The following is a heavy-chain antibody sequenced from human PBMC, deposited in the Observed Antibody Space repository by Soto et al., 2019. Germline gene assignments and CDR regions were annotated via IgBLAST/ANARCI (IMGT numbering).Heavy chain of an antibody. D-gene: IGHD2-21*01. CDR1: GGSISNDY. V-gene: IGHV4-59*08. CDR2: IYYTGST. J-gene: IGHJ4*02. Sequence: QVLLQESGPGLVKPSETLSLTCTVSGGSISNDYWSWIRQPPEKGLEWIGYIYYTGSTTYNPSLKSRATISIDPSRAQFSLKLSSVTAADTAVYYCARSGGDAYNYVGFWGQGTLVTVSS. CDR3: ARSGGDAYNYVGF.